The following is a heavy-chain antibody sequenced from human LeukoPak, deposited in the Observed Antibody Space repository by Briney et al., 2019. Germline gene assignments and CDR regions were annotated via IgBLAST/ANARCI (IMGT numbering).Heavy chain of an antibody. Sequence: SETLSLTCTVYGGSFSGYYWSWIRQPPGKGLEWIGEINYGGSTNYNPSLKSRVTISVDTSKNQFSLKLSSVTAADTAVYYCASHRYYYYYMDVWGKGTTVTVSS. CDR3: ASHRYYYYYMDV. J-gene: IGHJ6*03. CDR1: GGSFSGYY. CDR2: INYGGST. V-gene: IGHV4-34*01.